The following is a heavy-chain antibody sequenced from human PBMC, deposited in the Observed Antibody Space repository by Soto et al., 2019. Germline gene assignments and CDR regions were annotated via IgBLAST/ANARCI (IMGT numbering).Heavy chain of an antibody. Sequence: QVQLQQWGAGLLKPSETLSLTCAVYGGSFSGYYWSWIRQPPGKGLEWIGEINHSGSTNYNPSLKSRVTISVDTSKNQFSLKLSSVTAADTAVYYCARGRGYDFWSGYPYYYYMDVWGKGITVTVSS. CDR1: GGSFSGYY. J-gene: IGHJ6*03. CDR3: ARGRGYDFWSGYPYYYYMDV. CDR2: INHSGST. D-gene: IGHD3-3*01. V-gene: IGHV4-34*01.